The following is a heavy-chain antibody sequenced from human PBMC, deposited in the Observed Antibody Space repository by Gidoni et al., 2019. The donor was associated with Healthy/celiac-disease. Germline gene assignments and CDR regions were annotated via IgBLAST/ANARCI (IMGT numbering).Heavy chain of an antibody. CDR2: MSGSGGST. V-gene: IGHV3-23*01. D-gene: IGHD3-22*01. Sequence: EVQLLESGGGLVQHGGSLRLACAASGFTFSRYAMSWIRQAPGRGLEWVSAMSGSGGSTYYADSVKGRFTISRDNSKNTLYLQMNSLRAEDTAVYYCAKDELGGYDSSGYYFWGQGTLVTVSS. CDR3: AKDELGGYDSSGYYF. CDR1: GFTFSRYA. J-gene: IGHJ4*02.